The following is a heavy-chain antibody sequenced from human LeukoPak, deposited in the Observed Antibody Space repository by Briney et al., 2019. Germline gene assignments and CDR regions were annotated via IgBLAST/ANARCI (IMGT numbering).Heavy chain of an antibody. Sequence: GAVNFPCKGSGYTLTELSMHGVRQAPGRGREGMGGFDPEDDETIYAQKLQGRVTMTEDTSTDTAYMELTSMRSEDTAVYYCANQGYSSVAKHYFDYWGQGTLVTVSS. CDR2: FDPEDDET. D-gene: IGHD6-19*01. CDR3: ANQGYSSVAKHYFDY. J-gene: IGHJ4*02. CDR1: GYTLTELS. V-gene: IGHV1-24*01.